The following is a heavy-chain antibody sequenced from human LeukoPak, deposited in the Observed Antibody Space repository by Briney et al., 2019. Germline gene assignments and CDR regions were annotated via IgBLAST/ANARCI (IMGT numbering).Heavy chain of an antibody. CDR1: GFTFSSYA. CDR3: AKDGQYYGSGSYYNPLDY. V-gene: IGHV3-23*01. D-gene: IGHD3-10*01. CDR2: ISGSGGST. J-gene: IGHJ4*02. Sequence: GGSLRLSCAASGFTFSSYAMSWVRQAPGKGLEWVSAISGSGGSTYYADSVKGRFTISRDNSKNTLYLQMNSLRAEDTAVYYCAKDGQYYGSGSYYNPLDYWGQGTLVTVSS.